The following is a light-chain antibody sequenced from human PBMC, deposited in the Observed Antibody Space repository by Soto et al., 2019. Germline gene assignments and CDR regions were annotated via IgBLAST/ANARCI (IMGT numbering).Light chain of an antibody. V-gene: IGKV3-20*01. Sequence: EIVLTQSPGTPSLSPGESATLSCRATQSVSATYLAWYQQKPGQAPRLLIYAASSRATDIPDRFSGSGSGTDFTLAISRLEPEDFAVYWCQHYGTSTRTFGQGTKVEIK. CDR1: QSVSATY. J-gene: IGKJ1*01. CDR3: QHYGTSTRT. CDR2: AAS.